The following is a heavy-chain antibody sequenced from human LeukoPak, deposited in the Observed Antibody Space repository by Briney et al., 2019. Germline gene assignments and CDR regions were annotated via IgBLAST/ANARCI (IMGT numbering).Heavy chain of an antibody. CDR3: AKDLPGTGAYDY. V-gene: IGHV3-23*01. CDR1: GFTFSSYW. CDR2: IGGSGAGT. Sequence: GRSLRLSCAASGFTFSSYWMCWVRQAPGKGLEWVSAIGGSGAGTYYADSVKGRFTLSRDNSKNTLYLQMNSLRAEDTALYYCAKDLPGTGAYDYWGQGTLVTVSS. D-gene: IGHD1-1*01. J-gene: IGHJ4*02.